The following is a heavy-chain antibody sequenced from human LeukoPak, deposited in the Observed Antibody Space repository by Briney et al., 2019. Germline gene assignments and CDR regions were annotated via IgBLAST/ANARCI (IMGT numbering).Heavy chain of an antibody. CDR3: ARAPWNWGWSHYFDY. CDR2: IIPILGIA. Sequence: ASVKVSCKASVGTFSSYASSWVRQAPGQGLEWMGRIIPILGIANYAQKFQGRVTITADKSTSTAYMELSSLRSEDTAVYYCARAPWNWGWSHYFDYWGQGTLVTVSS. V-gene: IGHV1-69*04. D-gene: IGHD7-27*01. J-gene: IGHJ4*02. CDR1: VGTFSSYA.